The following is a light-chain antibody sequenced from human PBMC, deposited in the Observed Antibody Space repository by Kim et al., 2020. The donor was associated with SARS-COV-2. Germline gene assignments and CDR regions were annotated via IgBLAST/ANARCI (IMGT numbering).Light chain of an antibody. CDR2: AAS. CDR1: QSISSY. V-gene: IGKV1-39*01. CDR3: QQSYSTPLT. J-gene: IGKJ3*01. Sequence: DIQMTQSPSSLSASVGDRVTITCRASQSISSYLNWYQHKPGKAPKLLIYAASSLQGGVPSRFSGSGSGTDFTLTISSLQPEDFATYYCQQSYSTPLTFGPGTKVDSK.